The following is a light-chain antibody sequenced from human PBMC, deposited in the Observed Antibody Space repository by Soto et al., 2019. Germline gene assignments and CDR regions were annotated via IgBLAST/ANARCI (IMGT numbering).Light chain of an antibody. V-gene: IGKV3-20*01. CDR3: QQYGDSPRT. Sequence: EIVLTQSPGTLSLSARERATLSCWASQSVSGNYLAWYQQKPGQPPKLLIYGASIRATGIPDRFSGSGSGTDFTVTISRLEPEDVAVYYCQQYGDSPRTFGQGTKVEI. CDR2: GAS. J-gene: IGKJ1*01. CDR1: QSVSGNY.